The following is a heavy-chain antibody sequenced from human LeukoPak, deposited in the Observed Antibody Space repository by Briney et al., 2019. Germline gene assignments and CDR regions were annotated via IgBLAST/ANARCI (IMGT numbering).Heavy chain of an antibody. Sequence: PSETLSLTCAVSAGSICNSYCSWARQPPGKGLQFIGYISTGGDINYNPPLRSRATMSINPSNNQLSLTPTSVTTADTAVYFCVRGPGRGYDLEPWGQGSLVTVSS. CDR3: VRGPGRGYDLEP. D-gene: IGHD3-22*01. V-gene: IGHV4-4*08. CDR2: ISTGGDI. CDR1: AGSICNSY. J-gene: IGHJ5*02.